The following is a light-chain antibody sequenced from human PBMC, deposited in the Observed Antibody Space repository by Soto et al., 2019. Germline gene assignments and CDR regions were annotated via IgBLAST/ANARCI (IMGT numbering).Light chain of an antibody. Sequence: QSALTQPASVSGSPGQSITISCTGTSSDVESYNLVSWYQQHPGKAPKVMIYDVSKRPSGVPDRFSGSKSGNTASLTLSGLQAGDEADYYCCSYAGSYTFYVFGTGTKLTVL. J-gene: IGLJ1*01. CDR2: DVS. CDR1: SSDVESYNL. V-gene: IGLV2-11*01. CDR3: CSYAGSYTFYV.